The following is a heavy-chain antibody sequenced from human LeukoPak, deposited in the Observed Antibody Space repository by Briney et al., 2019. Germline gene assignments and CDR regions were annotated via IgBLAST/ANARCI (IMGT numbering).Heavy chain of an antibody. CDR2: MSHDGSNK. CDR3: AKEMRSSWYADDY. Sequence: GGSLRLSCAASGFTFSTYALHWVRQAPGKGLEWVAVMSHDGSNKYYADSVKGRFTISRDNSKNTVYLQMNSLRAEDTAVYYCAKEMRSSWYADDYWGQGTLVTVSS. CDR1: GFTFSTYA. D-gene: IGHD6-13*01. V-gene: IGHV3-30-3*01. J-gene: IGHJ4*02.